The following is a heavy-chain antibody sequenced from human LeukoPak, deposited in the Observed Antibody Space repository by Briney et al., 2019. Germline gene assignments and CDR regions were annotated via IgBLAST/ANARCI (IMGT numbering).Heavy chain of an antibody. V-gene: IGHV4-30-2*01. Sequence: SETLSLTCTVSGGSISSGGYYWSWIRQPPGKGLEWIGYIYHSGSTYYNPSLKSRVTISVDRSKNQFSLKLSSVTAADTAVYYYARITIFGVVIHAYFDYWGQGTLVTVSS. CDR1: GGSISSGGYY. J-gene: IGHJ4*02. CDR3: ARITIFGVVIHAYFDY. CDR2: IYHSGST. D-gene: IGHD3-3*01.